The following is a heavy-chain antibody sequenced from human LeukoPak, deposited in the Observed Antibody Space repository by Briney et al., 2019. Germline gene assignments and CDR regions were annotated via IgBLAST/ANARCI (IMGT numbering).Heavy chain of an antibody. V-gene: IGHV3-7*01. CDR1: GFTSSSYW. CDR2: INQDGSEK. J-gene: IGHJ4*02. CDR3: ASFGDYYDSSGYYGGYYFDY. D-gene: IGHD3-22*01. Sequence: PGGSLRLSCAASGFTSSSYWMSWVRQAPGKGLEWVANINQDGSEKYYVDSVKGRFTISRDNAKNSLYLQMNSLRAEDTAVYYCASFGDYYDSSGYYGGYYFDYWGQGTLVTVSS.